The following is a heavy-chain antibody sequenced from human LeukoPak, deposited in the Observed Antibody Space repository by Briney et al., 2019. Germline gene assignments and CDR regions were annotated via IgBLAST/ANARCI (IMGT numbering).Heavy chain of an antibody. D-gene: IGHD4-17*01. V-gene: IGHV3-23*01. CDR3: AKDYGPLSSY. Sequence: GGSLRLSCAASGFTFSISAMSWVRQAPGKGREWVSAISGSGGSTEYAGFVKGRFNIYRDNSKNTLYLRINSLRAEDTALYYCAKDYGPLSSYWGQGTLVTVSS. J-gene: IGHJ4*02. CDR1: GFTFSISA. CDR2: ISGSGGST.